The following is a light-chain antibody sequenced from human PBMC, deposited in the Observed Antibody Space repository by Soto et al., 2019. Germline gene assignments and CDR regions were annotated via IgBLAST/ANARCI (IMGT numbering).Light chain of an antibody. CDR2: DVS. J-gene: IGLJ2*01. CDR1: SRDVGGYNY. CDR3: SSYTSRSAVV. V-gene: IGLV2-14*03. Sequence: QSALTQPASVSGSPGQSITISCTGTSRDVGGYNYVSWYQHHPGKAPKLMIYDVSNRPSGVSNRFSGSKSGNTASLTISGLLPEDEADYYCSSYTSRSAVVFGGGTKLTVL.